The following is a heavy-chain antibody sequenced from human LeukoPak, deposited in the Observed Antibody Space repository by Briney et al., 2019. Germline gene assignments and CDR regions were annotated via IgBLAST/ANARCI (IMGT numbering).Heavy chain of an antibody. CDR2: IKQDGSEK. CDR3: ARGADGVSSNSRGWFDP. Sequence: GGSLRLSCAASGFMFSSYWMSWVRQAPGKGLEWVADIKQDGSEKYYVDSVKGRFTISRDNAKNSLYLQMNSLRAEDTAVYSCARGADGVSSNSRGWFDPWGQGTLVTVSS. D-gene: IGHD2-15*01. V-gene: IGHV3-7*01. CDR1: GFMFSSYW. J-gene: IGHJ5*02.